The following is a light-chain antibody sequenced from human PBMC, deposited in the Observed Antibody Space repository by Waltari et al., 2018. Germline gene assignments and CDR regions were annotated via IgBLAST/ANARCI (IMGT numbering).Light chain of an antibody. CDR1: SSDIGNYNY. V-gene: IGLV2-11*01. Sequence: QSALTQPRSVSGSPGQSVTISCTGTSSDIGNYNYVSWYQHHPGKAPRLMIYDVTKRPSGGPARVSGSKSGNTASLTISGLQAEDEADYYCCSYAGFYSYYVFGTGTKATVL. J-gene: IGLJ1*01. CDR2: DVT. CDR3: CSYAGFYSYYV.